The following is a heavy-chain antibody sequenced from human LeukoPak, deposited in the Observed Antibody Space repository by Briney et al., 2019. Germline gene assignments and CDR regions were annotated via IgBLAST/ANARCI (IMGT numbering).Heavy chain of an antibody. CDR3: ARQGKLGATPAPRWYYFDY. V-gene: IGHV4-61*02. J-gene: IGHJ4*02. CDR2: IYTSGST. D-gene: IGHD1-26*01. CDR1: GGSISSGSYY. Sequence: SQTLSLTCSVSGGSISSGSYYWSWIRQPAGKGLEWIGRIYTSGSTNYNPSLKSRVTISVDTSKNQFSLKLSSVTAADTAVYYCARQGKLGATPAPRWYYFDYWGQGTLVTVSS.